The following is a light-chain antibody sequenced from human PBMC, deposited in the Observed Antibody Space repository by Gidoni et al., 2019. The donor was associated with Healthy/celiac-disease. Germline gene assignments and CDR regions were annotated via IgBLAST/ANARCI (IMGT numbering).Light chain of an antibody. Sequence: DIQMPQSPSTLSASVGDRVTITCRASQSISSWLAWDQHKPGKAHKLLIYKASSLESGVPSRFSGSGSGTEFTLTTSRLQPDDFATSSCQQYNSHPWTFGPGTKVEIK. CDR3: QQYNSHPWT. CDR1: QSISSW. CDR2: KAS. J-gene: IGKJ1*01. V-gene: IGKV1-5*03.